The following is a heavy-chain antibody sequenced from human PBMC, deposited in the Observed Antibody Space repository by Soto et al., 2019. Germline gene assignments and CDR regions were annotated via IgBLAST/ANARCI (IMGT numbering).Heavy chain of an antibody. Sequence: QVQLVESGGGVVQPGRSLRLSCAASGFTFSSYAMHWVRQAPGKGLEWVAVISYDGSNKYYADSVKGRFTISRDNSKNTLYLEMSSLRAGDTAVYYCARDPPGGGDYWGQGTLVTVSS. CDR2: ISYDGSNK. CDR1: GFTFSSYA. V-gene: IGHV3-30-3*01. J-gene: IGHJ4*02. CDR3: ARDPPGGGDY. D-gene: IGHD3-16*01.